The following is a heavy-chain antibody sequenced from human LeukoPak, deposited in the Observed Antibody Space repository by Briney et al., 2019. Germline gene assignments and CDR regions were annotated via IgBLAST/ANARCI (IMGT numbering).Heavy chain of an antibody. Sequence: ASVKVSCKASGYTFTSYYLHWVRQAPGQGLEWLGWINPNNGGTKYAQKLQGWVTMTRDTSISTAYMELSSLRSDDTAVYYCARDHCTSINCYEYKYYGMDVWGQGTTVTVSS. D-gene: IGHD2-2*01. CDR2: INPNNGGT. V-gene: IGHV1-2*04. J-gene: IGHJ6*02. CDR1: GYTFTSYY. CDR3: ARDHCTSINCYEYKYYGMDV.